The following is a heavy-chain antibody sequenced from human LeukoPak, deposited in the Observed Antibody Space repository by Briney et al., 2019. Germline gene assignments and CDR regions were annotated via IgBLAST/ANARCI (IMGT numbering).Heavy chain of an antibody. CDR2: ISSSGSTI. D-gene: IGHD6-19*01. V-gene: IGHV3-48*03. CDR3: ARVAYSSGWYLSGAIDY. CDR1: GFTFSSYE. J-gene: IGHJ4*02. Sequence: PGGSLRLSCAASGFTFSSYEMDWVRQAPGKGLEWVPYISSSGSTIYYADSVKGRFTISRDNAKNSLYLQMNSLRAEDTAVYYCARVAYSSGWYLSGAIDYWGQGTLVTVSS.